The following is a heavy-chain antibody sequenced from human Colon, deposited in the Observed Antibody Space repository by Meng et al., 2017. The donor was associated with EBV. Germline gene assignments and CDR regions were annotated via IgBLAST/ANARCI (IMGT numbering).Heavy chain of an antibody. CDR2: IIHGGSP. CDR1: GGTLSGAY. Sequence: QAQLQHWGEQRLTPAGTLALTRAVNGGTLSGAYWNWIRQPPGKWLEWIGEIIHGGSPSYNPSLKSRVTISIDTSKNQLSLMLSSVTAADTAVYYCARRPTGIDYWGQGTLVTVSS. V-gene: IGHV4-34*12. D-gene: IGHD2-8*02. CDR3: ARRPTGIDY. J-gene: IGHJ4*02.